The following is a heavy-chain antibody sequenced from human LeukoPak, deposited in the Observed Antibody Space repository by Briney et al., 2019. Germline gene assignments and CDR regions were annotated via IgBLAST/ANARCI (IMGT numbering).Heavy chain of an antibody. CDR2: ISGGGGAT. Sequence: GGSLRLSCAASGFTFSSYAMTWVRQTPGKGLEWVSAISGGGGATYYADSVKGLFTISRDNSKNTLCLQMDSLRAEDTAIYYCAKSLAPCGGSCYEKYYFDYWGQGTLVTVSS. J-gene: IGHJ4*02. CDR3: AKSLAPCGGSCYEKYYFDY. D-gene: IGHD2-15*01. CDR1: GFTFSSYA. V-gene: IGHV3-23*01.